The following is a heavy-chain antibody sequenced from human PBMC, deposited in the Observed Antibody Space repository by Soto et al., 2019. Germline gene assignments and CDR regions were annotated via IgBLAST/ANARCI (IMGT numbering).Heavy chain of an antibody. CDR2: IWYDGSNK. V-gene: IGHV3-33*01. CDR1: GFTFSSYG. J-gene: IGHJ4*02. Sequence: PWGSLRLSCAASGFTFSSYGMHWVRQAPGKGLEWVAVIWYDGSNKYYADSVKGRFTISRDNSKNTLYLQMNSLRAEDTAVYYCARAPGVGYFDYWGQGTLVTVSS. D-gene: IGHD3-3*01. CDR3: ARAPGVGYFDY.